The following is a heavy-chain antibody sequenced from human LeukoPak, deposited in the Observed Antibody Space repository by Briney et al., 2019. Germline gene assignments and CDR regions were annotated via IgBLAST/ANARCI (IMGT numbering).Heavy chain of an antibody. CDR1: GGSISSGSYY. V-gene: IGHV4-61*02. CDR3: ARAYFTTDAFDI. CDR2: IYTSGST. Sequence: SETLSLTCTVSGGSISSGSYYWSWIRQPAGKGLEWIGRIYTSGSTNYNPSLKSRVTISVDTSKNQFSLKLSSVTAADTAVYYCARAYFTTDAFDIWGQGTMITVSS. D-gene: IGHD2/OR15-2a*01. J-gene: IGHJ3*02.